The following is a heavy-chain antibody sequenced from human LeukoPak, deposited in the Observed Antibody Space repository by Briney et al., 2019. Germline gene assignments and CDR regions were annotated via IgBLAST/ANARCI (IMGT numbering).Heavy chain of an antibody. CDR1: GFTVSSNY. D-gene: IGHD5-18*01. Sequence: GGSLRLSCAASGFTVSSNYMSWVRQAPGKGLEWVSVIYSGGSTYYADSVKGRFTISRDNSKNTLYLQMNSLRAEDTAVYYRARVRGYSQSDAFDIWGQGTMVTVSS. J-gene: IGHJ3*02. CDR3: ARVRGYSQSDAFDI. CDR2: IYSGGST. V-gene: IGHV3-53*01.